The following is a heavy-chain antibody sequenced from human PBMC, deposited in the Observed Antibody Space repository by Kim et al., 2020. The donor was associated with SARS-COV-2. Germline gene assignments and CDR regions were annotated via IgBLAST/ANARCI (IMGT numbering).Heavy chain of an antibody. V-gene: IGHV3-48*03. CDR2: ISGSGNTI. CDR3: ARGPLGNGHYFAY. Sequence: GGSLRLSCAASMFTFSSFAMNWVRLAPGKGLEWVSYISGSGNTIYYADSVKGRFTISRDNAKNSLYLQMNILTAEDTGLYYCARGPLGNGHYFAYWGPGTLVTVSS. J-gene: IGHJ4*02. CDR1: MFTFSSFA. D-gene: IGHD1-26*01.